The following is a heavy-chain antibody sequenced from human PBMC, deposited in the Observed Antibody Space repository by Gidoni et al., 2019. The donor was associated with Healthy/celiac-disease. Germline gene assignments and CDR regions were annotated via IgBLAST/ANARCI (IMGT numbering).Heavy chain of an antibody. CDR2: INPNSGGT. CDR3: ARGGSIAVAGTEDWFDP. V-gene: IGHV1-2*04. D-gene: IGHD6-19*01. Sequence: QVQLVQSGAEVKKPGASVKVSCKASGSTFTGYYMHWVRQDPVQGLEWMGWINPNSGGTNYAHKFQGWVTMTRDTSSSTAYMELSRLRSDDTAVYYCARGGSIAVAGTEDWFDPWGQGTLVTVSS. J-gene: IGHJ5*02. CDR1: GSTFTGYY.